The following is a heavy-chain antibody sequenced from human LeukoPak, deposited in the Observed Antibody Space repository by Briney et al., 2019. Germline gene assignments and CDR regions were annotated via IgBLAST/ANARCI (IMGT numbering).Heavy chain of an antibody. V-gene: IGHV3-23*01. Sequence: AGGSLRLSCAASGFTFSSYDMSWVRQAPGKGLEWLSSISGSGDRTIYADSVRGRLTISRDNSKSTLYLQMSSLRAEDTAVYYCAKVPQPDYYFDYWGQGFLVTVSS. CDR3: AKVPQPDYYFDY. J-gene: IGHJ4*02. CDR2: ISGSGDRT. CDR1: GFTFSSYD.